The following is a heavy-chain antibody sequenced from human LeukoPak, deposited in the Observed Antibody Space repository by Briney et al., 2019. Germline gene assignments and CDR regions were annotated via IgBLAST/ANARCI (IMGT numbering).Heavy chain of an antibody. Sequence: QPGRSLRLSCAASGFTFDDYAMHWVRQAPGKGLEWVSGISGNSGSIAYADSVKGRFTISRDNARNSLYLQMNSLRPEDTALYYCAKGDVSVADSFGYWGQGTLVTVSS. CDR1: GFTFDDYA. V-gene: IGHV3-9*01. D-gene: IGHD6-19*01. J-gene: IGHJ4*02. CDR3: AKGDVSVADSFGY. CDR2: ISGNSGSI.